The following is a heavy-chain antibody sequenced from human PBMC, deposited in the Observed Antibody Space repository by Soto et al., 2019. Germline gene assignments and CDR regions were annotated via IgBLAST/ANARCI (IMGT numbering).Heavy chain of an antibody. Sequence: QVQLVESGGGVVQPGRSLRLSCAASGFTFSSYGMHWVRQAPGKGLEWVAVIWYDGSNKYYADSVKGRFTISRDNSKNTLYLQMNSLRAEDTAVYYCARDLSLGRGGYEHGMDVWGQGTTVTVSS. D-gene: IGHD5-12*01. CDR3: ARDLSLGRGGYEHGMDV. V-gene: IGHV3-33*01. CDR2: IWYDGSNK. J-gene: IGHJ6*02. CDR1: GFTFSSYG.